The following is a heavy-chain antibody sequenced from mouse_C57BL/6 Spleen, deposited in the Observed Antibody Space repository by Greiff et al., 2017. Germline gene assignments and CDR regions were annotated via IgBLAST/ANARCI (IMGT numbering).Heavy chain of an antibody. D-gene: IGHD4-1*01. Sequence: QVQLQQPGAELVKPGASVKLSCKASGYTFTSYWMQWVKQRPGQGLEWIGEIDPSDSYTNYNQKFKGKATLTVDTASSTAYMQLSSLTSEDSAVYYCARGLGRWDYFDYWGQGTTLTVSS. J-gene: IGHJ2*01. V-gene: IGHV1-50*01. CDR1: GYTFTSYW. CDR2: IDPSDSYT. CDR3: ARGLGRWDYFDY.